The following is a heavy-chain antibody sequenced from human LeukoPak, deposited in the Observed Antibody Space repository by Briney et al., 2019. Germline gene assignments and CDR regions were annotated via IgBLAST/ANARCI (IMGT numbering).Heavy chain of an antibody. CDR3: AREAARPPYYYYYYMDV. Sequence: GGSLRLSCAASGFTFSSYAMHWVRQAPGKGLEWVAVISYDGSNKYYADSVKGRFTISRDNSKNTLYLQMNSLRAEDTAVYYCAREAARPPYYYYYYMDVWGKGTTVTVSS. CDR1: GFTFSSYA. J-gene: IGHJ6*03. D-gene: IGHD6-6*01. CDR2: ISYDGSNK. V-gene: IGHV3-30*04.